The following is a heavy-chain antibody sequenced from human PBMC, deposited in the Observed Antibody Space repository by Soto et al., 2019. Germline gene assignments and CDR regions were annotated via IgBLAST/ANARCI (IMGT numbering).Heavy chain of an antibody. CDR2: ISYDGSNQ. J-gene: IGHJ4*02. Sequence: QVQLVESGGGVAQPGRSLRLSCAASGFTFSNYGMHWVRQAPGKGLEWVGVISYDGSNQYYADSVEGRITISRDNSKNTLYLQMNSLRAEETAVYYCAKDGNIYSSGWYAPSLDYWGQGTLVTVSS. CDR3: AKDGNIYSSGWYAPSLDY. CDR1: GFTFSNYG. V-gene: IGHV3-30*18. D-gene: IGHD6-19*01.